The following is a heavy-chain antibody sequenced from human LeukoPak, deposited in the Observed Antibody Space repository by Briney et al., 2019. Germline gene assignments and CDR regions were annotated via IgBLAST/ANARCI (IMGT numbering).Heavy chain of an antibody. CDR2: INSDGSST. V-gene: IGHV3-74*01. J-gene: IGHJ6*02. CDR3: ARDEYSSSWYRRNYYYGMDV. CDR1: GFTFSSYW. D-gene: IGHD6-13*01. Sequence: GGSLILSCAASGFTFSSYWMHWVRQAPGKVLVWVSRINSDGSSTSYADSVKGRFTISRDNAKNTLYLQMNSLRAEDTAVYYCARDEYSSSWYRRNYYYGMDVWGQGTTVTVSS.